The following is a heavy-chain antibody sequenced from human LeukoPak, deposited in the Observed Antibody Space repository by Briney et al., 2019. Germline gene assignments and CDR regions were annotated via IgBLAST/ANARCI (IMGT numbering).Heavy chain of an antibody. V-gene: IGHV4-39*07. CDR3: ARRLIRLTYYYDGRLRNWFDP. D-gene: IGHD3-22*01. J-gene: IGHJ5*02. CDR2: IHYSGST. Sequence: SETLSLTCTVSSGSIISNNDYWGWIRQPPGKGLEWIATIHYSGSTYYNPSLKSRVTISVDTSKNQFSLKLSSVTAADTAVYYCARRLIRLTYYYDGRLRNWFDPWGQGTLVTVSS. CDR1: SGSIISNNDY.